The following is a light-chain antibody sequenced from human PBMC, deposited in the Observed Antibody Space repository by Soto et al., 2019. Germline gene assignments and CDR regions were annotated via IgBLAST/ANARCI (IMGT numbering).Light chain of an antibody. CDR3: QQYNNWPPWT. J-gene: IGKJ5*01. Sequence: EIVLTQSPGTLSLSPGETATLSCRASQTVNSDYLAWFQQRPGQAPGLLIFATSRRATDIPDRFSGSGSGTEFTLTISSLQSEDFALYYCQQYNNWPPWTFGQGTRLEI. V-gene: IGKV3-20*01. CDR1: QTVNSDY. CDR2: ATS.